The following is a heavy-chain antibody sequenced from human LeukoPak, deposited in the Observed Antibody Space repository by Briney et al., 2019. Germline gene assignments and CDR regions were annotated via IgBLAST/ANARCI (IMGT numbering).Heavy chain of an antibody. Sequence: SETLSLTCAVYGGSFSGYYWSWIRQPPGKRLEWIGEINHSGSTNYNPSLKSRVTISVDTSKNQFSLKLSSVTAADAAVYYCARSIAGLRSIRWSAFDIWGQGTMVTVSS. J-gene: IGHJ3*02. V-gene: IGHV4-34*01. CDR3: ARSIAGLRSIRWSAFDI. D-gene: IGHD4-17*01. CDR1: GGSFSGYY. CDR2: INHSGST.